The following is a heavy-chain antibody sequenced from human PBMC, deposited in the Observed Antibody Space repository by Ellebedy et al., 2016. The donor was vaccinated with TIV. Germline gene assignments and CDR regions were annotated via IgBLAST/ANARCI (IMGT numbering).Heavy chain of an antibody. D-gene: IGHD2-15*01. Sequence: PGGSLRLSCAASGFTFSSYDMNWIRQAPGKGLEWISFITVSSGTIYYADSVQGRFTVSSDNAMNSLFLLMNSLRDEDTAVYYCARDAKGGSFDFWGKGTPVTVSS. CDR2: ITVSSGTI. V-gene: IGHV3-48*02. CDR1: GFTFSSYD. CDR3: ARDAKGGSFDF. J-gene: IGHJ4*02.